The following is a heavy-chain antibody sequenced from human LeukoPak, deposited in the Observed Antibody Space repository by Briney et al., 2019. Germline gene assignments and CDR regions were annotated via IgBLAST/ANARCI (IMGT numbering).Heavy chain of an antibody. CDR1: GGSISSSSYY. V-gene: IGHV4-39*07. CDR3: AREGWLQLPNFWFDP. Sequence: PSETLSLTCTVSGGSISSSSYYWGWIRQPPGKGLEWIGSIYYSGSTYYNPSLKSRVTISVDTSKNQFSLKLSSVTATVTAVYYCAREGWLQLPNFWFDPWGQGTLVAVSS. J-gene: IGHJ5*02. CDR2: IYYSGST. D-gene: IGHD5-24*01.